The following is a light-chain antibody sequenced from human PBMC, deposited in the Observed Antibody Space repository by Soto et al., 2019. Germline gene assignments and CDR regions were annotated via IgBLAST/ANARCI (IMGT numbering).Light chain of an antibody. Sequence: GDRVTITCQASQDITNYLNWYQQKPGKAPKLLIYDASNLEPGVPSRFSGSGSGTDFTLTISSLQPEDIATYYCQRYDNLFTLTFGGGTKVEMK. CDR1: QDITNY. CDR2: DAS. V-gene: IGKV1-33*01. CDR3: QRYDNLFTLT. J-gene: IGKJ4*01.